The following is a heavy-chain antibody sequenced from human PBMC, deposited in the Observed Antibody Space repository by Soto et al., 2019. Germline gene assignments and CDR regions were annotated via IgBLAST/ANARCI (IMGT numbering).Heavy chain of an antibody. J-gene: IGHJ3*02. V-gene: IGHV1-18*01. CDR1: GYTFTSYG. CDR3: ARGWEGGSKEDAIDI. Sequence: ASVKVSCKASGYTFTSYGISWVRQAPGQGLEWMGWISAYNGNTNYAQKLQGRVTMTTDTSTSTAYMELRSLRSDDTAVYYCARGWEGGSKEDAIDIWGQATMVTVSS. D-gene: IGHD1-26*01. CDR2: ISAYNGNT.